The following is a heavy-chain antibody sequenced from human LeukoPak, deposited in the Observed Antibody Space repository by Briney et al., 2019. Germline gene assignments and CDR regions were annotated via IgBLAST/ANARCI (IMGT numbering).Heavy chain of an antibody. D-gene: IGHD2-21*01. Sequence: GGSLRLSCAASGFTFSSYGMHWVRQAPGKGLEWVAFIRYDGSNKYYADSVKGRFTISRDNSKNTLYLQMNSLRAEDTAVYYCADLFAVSDAFDIWCQGTMVTVSS. V-gene: IGHV3-30*02. CDR3: ADLFAVSDAFDI. J-gene: IGHJ3*02. CDR2: IRYDGSNK. CDR1: GFTFSSYG.